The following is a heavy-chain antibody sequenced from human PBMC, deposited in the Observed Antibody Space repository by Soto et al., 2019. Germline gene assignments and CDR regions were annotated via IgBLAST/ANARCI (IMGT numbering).Heavy chain of an antibody. Sequence: SETLSPTCTVSGGSISSYYWSWIRQPPGKGLKRIGYIYYSGSTNYNPSLKSRVTISVDTSKNQFSLKLSSVTAADTAVYYCARHGPIVVVPAAMRGPGAFDIWGQGTMVTVSS. CDR2: IYYSGST. J-gene: IGHJ3*02. CDR3: ARHGPIVVVPAAMRGPGAFDI. V-gene: IGHV4-59*08. D-gene: IGHD2-2*01. CDR1: GGSISSYY.